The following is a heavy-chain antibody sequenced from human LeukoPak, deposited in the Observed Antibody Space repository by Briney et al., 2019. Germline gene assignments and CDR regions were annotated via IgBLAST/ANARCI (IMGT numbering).Heavy chain of an antibody. D-gene: IGHD3-3*01. CDR1: GYTFTGYY. Sequence: ASVKVSCKASGYTFTGYYMHWVRQAPGQGLEWMGWINPNSGGTNYAQKFQGRVTMTRDTSISTAYMELSRLRSDDTAVYYCAREGIFGVVKTYYYMDVWGKGTTVTVSS. CDR2: INPNSGGT. J-gene: IGHJ6*03. V-gene: IGHV1-2*02. CDR3: AREGIFGVVKTYYYMDV.